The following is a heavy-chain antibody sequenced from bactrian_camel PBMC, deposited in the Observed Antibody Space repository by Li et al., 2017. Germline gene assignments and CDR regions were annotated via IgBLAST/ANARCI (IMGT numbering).Heavy chain of an antibody. CDR2: KESDGSS. J-gene: IGHJ4*01. D-gene: IGHD1*01. CDR1: GYNVSRGC. V-gene: IGHV3S53*01. CDR3: AIGCHEYGPTWRLREDGYNF. Sequence: VESGGSSVQAGGSLRLSCVASGYNVSRGCLGWFRQAPGKEREGVAVKESDGSSKFADSVNGRFNIAIDKAKNTLYLQMDTLRPLDSAMYYCAIGCHEYGPTWRLREDGYNFWGQGTQVTVS.